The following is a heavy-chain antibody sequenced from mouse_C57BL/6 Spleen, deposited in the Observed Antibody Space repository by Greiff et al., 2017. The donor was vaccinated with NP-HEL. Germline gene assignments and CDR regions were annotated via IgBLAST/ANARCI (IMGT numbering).Heavy chain of an antibody. D-gene: IGHD1-1*01. CDR2: IDPENGDT. V-gene: IGHV14-4*01. J-gene: IGHJ4*01. CDR3: TSLLRYEMDY. CDR1: GFNIKDDY. Sequence: EVQLQQSGAELVRPGASVKLSCTASGFNIKDDYMHWVKQRPEQGLEWIGWIDPENGDTEYASKFQGKATITADTSSNTDYLQLSSLTSEDTAVYYCTSLLRYEMDYWGQGTSVTVSS.